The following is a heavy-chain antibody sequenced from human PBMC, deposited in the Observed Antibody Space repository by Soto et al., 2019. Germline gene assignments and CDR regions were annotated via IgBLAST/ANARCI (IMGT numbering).Heavy chain of an antibody. CDR3: ARTKYGSGSYRLFDY. V-gene: IGHV1-69*06. D-gene: IGHD3-10*01. Sequence: SVKVSCKASGGTFSSYAISWVRQAPGQGLEWMGGIIPIFGTANYAQKFQGRVTITADKSTSTAYMELSSLGSEDTAVYYCARTKYGSGSYRLFDYWGQGTLVTVSS. CDR2: IIPIFGTA. CDR1: GGTFSSYA. J-gene: IGHJ4*02.